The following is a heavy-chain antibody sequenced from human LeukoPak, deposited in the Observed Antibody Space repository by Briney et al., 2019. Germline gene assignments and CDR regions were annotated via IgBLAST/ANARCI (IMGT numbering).Heavy chain of an antibody. Sequence: GGSLRLSCAASGFTFSSYAMSWVRQAPGKGLEWVSAISGSGGSTYYADSVKGRFTISRDNAKNSLYLQMNSLRVEDTAVYYCARDSNGCPGCVWGQGTLVTVSS. CDR3: ARDSNGCPGCV. CDR2: ISGSGGST. V-gene: IGHV3-23*01. J-gene: IGHJ4*02. D-gene: IGHD6-19*01. CDR1: GFTFSSYA.